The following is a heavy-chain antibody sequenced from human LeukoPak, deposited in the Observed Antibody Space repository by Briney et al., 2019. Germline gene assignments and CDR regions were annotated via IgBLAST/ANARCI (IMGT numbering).Heavy chain of an antibody. CDR3: ARDGIAVAGTGGVWFDP. CDR2: IIPIFGTA. D-gene: IGHD6-19*01. CDR1: GGTFSSYA. V-gene: IGHV1-69*13. Sequence: GASVKVSCKASGGTFSSYAISWVRQAPGQGLEWMGGIIPIFGTANYAQKFQGRVTITADESTSTAYMELSSLRSEDTAVYYCARDGIAVAGTGGVWFDPWGQGTLVTVSS. J-gene: IGHJ5*02.